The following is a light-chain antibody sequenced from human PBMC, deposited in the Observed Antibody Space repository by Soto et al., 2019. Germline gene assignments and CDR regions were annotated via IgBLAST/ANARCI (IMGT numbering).Light chain of an antibody. J-gene: IGKJ1*01. CDR2: AAS. CDR1: QSVSSNY. CDR3: QQYGSPPRT. V-gene: IGKV3-20*01. Sequence: EIVLTQSPGTLSLSPGERATLSCRASQSVSSNYLAWYQQKPGQAPRLLIYAASNRITGIPDRFSGSGSGTDFTLTISRLDPEDFAVYHCQQYGSPPRTFGQGTKVEIK.